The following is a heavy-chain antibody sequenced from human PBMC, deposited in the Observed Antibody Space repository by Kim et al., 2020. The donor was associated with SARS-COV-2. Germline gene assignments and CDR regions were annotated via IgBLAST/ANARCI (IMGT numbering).Heavy chain of an antibody. J-gene: IGHJ6*02. CDR3: AKGIVRSRYYAMDV. CDR2: ISSTSTSI. V-gene: IGHV3-23*01. D-gene: IGHD3-16*01. Sequence: GGSLRLSCAASGFSFSDYSMAWVRQAPGKGLEWVSSISSTSTSIYYADSVKGRFTITRDNSKNTLFLQMNSLRADDTAVYYCAKGIVRSRYYAMDVWGQGTTVTVS. CDR1: GFSFSDYS.